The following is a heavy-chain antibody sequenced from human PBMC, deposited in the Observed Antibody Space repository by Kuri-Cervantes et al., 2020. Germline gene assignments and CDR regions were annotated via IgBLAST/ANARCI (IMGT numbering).Heavy chain of an antibody. CDR2: IYRSGNT. V-gene: IGHV4-38-2*01. CDR1: GYSISTGYY. Sequence: ESLKISWAVSGYSISTGYYWGWIRQPPGKGLEWIGSIYRSGNTYYNPSLKSRVTISVDTSKNQFSLKLSSVTAADTAVYYCARVYYAYVWGSRVDYWGQGTLVTDSS. CDR3: ARVYYAYVWGSRVDY. J-gene: IGHJ4*02. D-gene: IGHD3-16*01.